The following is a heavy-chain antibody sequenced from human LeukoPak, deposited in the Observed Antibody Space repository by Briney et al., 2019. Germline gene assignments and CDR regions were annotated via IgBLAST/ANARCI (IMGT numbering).Heavy chain of an antibody. D-gene: IGHD5-18*01. J-gene: IGHJ4*02. CDR1: GFTFSSYA. V-gene: IGHV3-48*01. Sequence: GGSLRLSCAASGFTFSSYAMNWVRQAPGKGLEWVSYISSSSSTIYYADSVKGRFTISRDNAKNSLYLQMNSLRAEDTALYYCAREIQLWSGDVDYWGQGTLVTVSS. CDR2: ISSSSSTI. CDR3: AREIQLWSGDVDY.